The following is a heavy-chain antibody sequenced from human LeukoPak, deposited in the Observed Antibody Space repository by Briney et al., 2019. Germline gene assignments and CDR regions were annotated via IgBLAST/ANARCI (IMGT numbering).Heavy chain of an antibody. D-gene: IGHD6-13*01. J-gene: IGHJ4*02. Sequence: PGGSLRLSCAASGFPFTTYAMGWVRQAPGKGLEWVSSISGSGDNTYFADSVKDRFTFSRDNSKYTLYLQMNSLRAEDTAVYYCAKATGYSSNWPFDYWGQGTLVTVSS. CDR3: AKATGYSSNWPFDY. CDR1: GFPFTTYA. CDR2: ISGSGDNT. V-gene: IGHV3-23*01.